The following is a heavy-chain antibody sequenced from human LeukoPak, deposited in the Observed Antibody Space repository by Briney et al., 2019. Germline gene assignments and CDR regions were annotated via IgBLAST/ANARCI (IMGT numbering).Heavy chain of an antibody. CDR3: AREGSVYFDY. Sequence: SETLSLTCAVYGGSFSGYYWSWIRQPPGKGLEWIGEINHSGSTNYNPSLKSRVTISVDTSKNQFSLKLSPVTAADTAVYYCAREGSVYFDYWGQGTLVTVSS. CDR1: GGSFSGYY. J-gene: IGHJ4*02. V-gene: IGHV4-34*01. CDR2: INHSGST.